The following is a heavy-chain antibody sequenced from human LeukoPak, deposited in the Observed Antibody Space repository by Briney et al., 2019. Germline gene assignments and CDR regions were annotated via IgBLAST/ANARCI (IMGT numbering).Heavy chain of an antibody. V-gene: IGHV4-59*08. CDR3: ATRGRYYFDY. CDR2: IYYSGST. CDR1: GGSISSYY. Sequence: SETLSLTCTVSGGSISSYYWSWIRQPPGKGLEWIEYIYYSGSTNYNPSLKSRVTISVDTSKNQFSLKLSSVTAADTAVYYCATRGRYYFDYWGQGTLVTVSS. D-gene: IGHD3-10*01. J-gene: IGHJ4*02.